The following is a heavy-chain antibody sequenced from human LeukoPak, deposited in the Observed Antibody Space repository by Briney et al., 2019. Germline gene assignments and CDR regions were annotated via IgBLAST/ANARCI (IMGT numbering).Heavy chain of an antibody. CDR2: ISSSSSYI. CDR3: ARADLVGATPY. D-gene: IGHD1-26*01. V-gene: IGHV3-21*01. Sequence: SGGSLRLSCAASGFTFSSYSMNWVRQAPGKGLEWVSSISSSSSYIYYADSVKGRFTISRDNAKNSLYLQMSSLRAEDTAVYYCARADLVGATPYWGQGTLVTVSS. CDR1: GFTFSSYS. J-gene: IGHJ4*02.